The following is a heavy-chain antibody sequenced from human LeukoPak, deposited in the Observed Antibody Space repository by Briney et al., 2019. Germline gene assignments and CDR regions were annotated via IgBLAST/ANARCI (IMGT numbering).Heavy chain of an antibody. V-gene: IGHV4-31*03. D-gene: IGHD5-12*01. CDR2: IYYSGST. J-gene: IGHJ3*02. CDR3: ARERHIVATLGEAFDI. CDR1: GGSISSSSYY. Sequence: SETLSPTCTVSGGSISSSSYYWSWIRQHPGKGLEWIGYIYYSGSTYYNPSLKSRVTISVDTSKNQFSLKLSSVTAADTAVYYCARERHIVATLGEAFDIWGQGTMVTVSS.